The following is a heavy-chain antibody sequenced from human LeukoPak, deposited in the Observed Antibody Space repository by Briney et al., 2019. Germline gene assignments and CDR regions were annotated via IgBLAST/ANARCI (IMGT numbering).Heavy chain of an antibody. V-gene: IGHV5-51*01. D-gene: IGHD6-6*01. CDR3: ARRSTIAAPLFDY. CDR1: GYSFTSYW. CDR2: IYPGDSES. J-gene: IGHJ4*02. Sequence: GESLKISCKGSGYSFTSYWIGWVRQMPGKGLEWMGIIYPGDSESRYSPSFQGQVTISADKSIRTAYLQWSSLKASDTAMYYCARRSTIAAPLFDYWGQGTLVTVS.